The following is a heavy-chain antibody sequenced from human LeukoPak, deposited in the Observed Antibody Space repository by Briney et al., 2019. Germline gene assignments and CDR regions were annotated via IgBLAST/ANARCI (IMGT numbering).Heavy chain of an antibody. Sequence: SVKVSCKASGGTFSSYSISWVRQAPGQGLEWMGGIIPIFGTANYAQKFQGRVTITADESTRTAYMELSSLRSEDTAVYYCARDSHSKSSGYSFDYWGQGTLVAVSS. J-gene: IGHJ4*02. CDR1: GGTFSSYS. D-gene: IGHD3-22*01. CDR3: ARDSHSKSSGYSFDY. CDR2: IIPIFGTA. V-gene: IGHV1-69*01.